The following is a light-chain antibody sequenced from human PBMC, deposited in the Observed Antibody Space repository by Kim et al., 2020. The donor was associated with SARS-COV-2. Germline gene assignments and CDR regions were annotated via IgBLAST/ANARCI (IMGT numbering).Light chain of an antibody. CDR1: KLGDKY. CDR2: QDS. Sequence: GSPEQTASITCSGDKLGDKYACWYQQRPGQSPVLVIYQDSKRPSGIPERFSGSNSGNTATLTISGTQAMDEADYYCQAWDSSTVVFGGGTQLTVL. J-gene: IGLJ2*01. CDR3: QAWDSSTVV. V-gene: IGLV3-1*01.